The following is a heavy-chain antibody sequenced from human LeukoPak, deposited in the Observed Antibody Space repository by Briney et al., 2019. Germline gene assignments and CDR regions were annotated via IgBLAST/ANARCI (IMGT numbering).Heavy chain of an antibody. V-gene: IGHV3-23*01. CDR1: GFTFSSNA. CDR2: ISGSGSST. Sequence: GGSLRLSCAASGFTFSSNAMTWVRQAPGKGLEWVSAISGSGSSTYYADSVKGRFTISRDNSKNTLYLQMSSLRAEDTALYFCAKQSSRFLGWAYFDYWGQGTLVTVSS. CDR3: AKQSSRFLGWAYFDY. J-gene: IGHJ4*02. D-gene: IGHD3-16*02.